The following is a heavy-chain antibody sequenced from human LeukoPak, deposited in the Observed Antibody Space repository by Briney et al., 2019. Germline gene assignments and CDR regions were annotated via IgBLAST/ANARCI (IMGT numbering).Heavy chain of an antibody. J-gene: IGHJ5*02. D-gene: IGHD2-15*01. CDR1: GFSVSAYW. Sequence: GGSLRLSCAASGFSVSAYWMSWVRQAPGKGLEWVSYITTSGTIYYADSVKGRFTISRDNAKNSLYLQMNSLRAEDTAVYYCARDYCSGGSCYQILTWGQGTLVTVSS. V-gene: IGHV3-69-1*01. CDR3: ARDYCSGGSCYQILT. CDR2: ITTSGTI.